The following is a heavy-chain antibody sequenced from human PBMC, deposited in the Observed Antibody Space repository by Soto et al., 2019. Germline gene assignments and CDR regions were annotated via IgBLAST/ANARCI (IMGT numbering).Heavy chain of an antibody. Sequence: GGSLRLSCATSGFTFSNYWMSWVRQAPGKGLEWVANINQDGVEQNYVDSVKGRFTISRDNAKNSLYLEMNSLRAEDTAVYYCARESEDLTSNFDYWGQGTLVTVSS. V-gene: IGHV3-7*01. CDR3: ARESEDLTSNFDY. CDR1: GFTFSNYW. J-gene: IGHJ4*02. CDR2: INQDGVEQ.